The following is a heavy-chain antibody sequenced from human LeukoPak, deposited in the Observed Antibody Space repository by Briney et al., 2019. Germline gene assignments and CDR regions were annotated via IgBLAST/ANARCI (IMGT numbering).Heavy chain of an antibody. CDR1: GHTFTAYH. Sequence: ASVKVSCKASGHTFTAYHVHWVRQAPGKGLEWVGVINPAPGDTSNAPKLQGRVTLTRDVSTSTVYMELSGLRPDDTAVYYCSKGATSFGVAYPASWGQGTLVSVSP. CDR2: INPAPGDT. D-gene: IGHD3-3*01. CDR3: SKGATSFGVAYPAS. V-gene: IGHV1-46*04. J-gene: IGHJ5*02.